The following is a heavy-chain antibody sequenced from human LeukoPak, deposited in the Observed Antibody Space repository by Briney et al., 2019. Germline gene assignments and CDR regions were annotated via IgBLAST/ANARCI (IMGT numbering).Heavy chain of an antibody. CDR1: GYTFTSYG. CDR2: ISAYNGNT. V-gene: IGHV1-18*01. CDR3: ARGGTSRVEPLDAFDI. J-gene: IGHJ3*02. Sequence: ASVRLSCTASGYTFTSYGISWVRQAPGQGLEWIGWISAYNGNTIYAHTLKGRVTMTTDTSKNTTYMQLSSLRSDDTAVYYCARGGTSRVEPLDAFDIWGEGTRVSVSS. D-gene: IGHD1-26*01.